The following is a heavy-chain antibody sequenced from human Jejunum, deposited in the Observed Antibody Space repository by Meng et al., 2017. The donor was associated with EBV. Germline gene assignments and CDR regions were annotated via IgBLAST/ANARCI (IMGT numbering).Heavy chain of an antibody. D-gene: IGHD3-22*01. Sequence: VHAHDCGPGHLNPSETLSLPCTVSGGSVSTASYYWSWIRQSPGKGLEWIGYIYYSGNTNYNPSLKSRATITVDTSKNQFSLKLSSVTAADTAVYYCARVVDYYERSGYPDFWGQGTLVTVSS. CDR3: ARVVDYYERSGYPDF. CDR2: IYYSGNT. V-gene: IGHV4-61*01. CDR1: GGSVSTASYY. J-gene: IGHJ4*02.